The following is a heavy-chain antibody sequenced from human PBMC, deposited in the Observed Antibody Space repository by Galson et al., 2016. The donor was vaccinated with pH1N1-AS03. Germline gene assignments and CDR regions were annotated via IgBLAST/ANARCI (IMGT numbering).Heavy chain of an antibody. J-gene: IGHJ6*02. D-gene: IGHD1-26*01. CDR2: INAGNGNT. V-gene: IGHV1-3*01. CDR3: ARGRGSYGMDV. Sequence: VRQAPGQRLGWMGWINAGNGNTTYSQSFQGRVTITRDTSASKAYMELSSLRSEDTAVYYCARGRGSYGMDVWGQGTTVTVSS.